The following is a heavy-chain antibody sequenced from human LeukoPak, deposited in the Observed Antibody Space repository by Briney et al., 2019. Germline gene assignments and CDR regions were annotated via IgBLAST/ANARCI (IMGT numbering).Heavy chain of an antibody. CDR3: ARRRYPGYSSGLFDY. Sequence: SETLSLMCTVSGGSISSSTYFWGWIRQPPGKGLECIGSIYYSGTTYYNPSLKSRVTISVDTSNNQFSLKLSSVTAADTAVYYCARRRYPGYSSGLFDYWGQGTLVTVSS. CDR2: IYYSGTT. D-gene: IGHD6-19*01. CDR1: GGSISSSTYF. V-gene: IGHV4-39*01. J-gene: IGHJ4*02.